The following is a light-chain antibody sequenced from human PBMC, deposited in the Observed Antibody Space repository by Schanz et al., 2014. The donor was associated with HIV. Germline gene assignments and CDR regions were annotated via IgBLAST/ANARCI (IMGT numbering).Light chain of an antibody. Sequence: IQLTQSPSSLSASVGDRVTITCRASQDISTYLAWYQQKTGKAPKLLTYGASTLQSGVPPRFSGSGSGTDFTLTISSLQPEDFATYYCQQYDRSSWTFGQGTKVEIK. CDR3: QQYDRSSWT. CDR1: QDISTY. V-gene: IGKV1-9*01. J-gene: IGKJ1*01. CDR2: GAS.